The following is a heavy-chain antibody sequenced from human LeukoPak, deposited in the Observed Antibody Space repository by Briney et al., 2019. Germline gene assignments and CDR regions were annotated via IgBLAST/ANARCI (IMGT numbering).Heavy chain of an antibody. V-gene: IGHV3-23*01. CDR2: ISGSGGST. Sequence: GGSLRLSCAASGFTFSSYAMSWVRQAPGKGLEWVSAISGSGGSTYYADSVKGRFTISRDNSKNTLYLQMNSLRAEDTAVYYCAKGGHSIIYHYMDVWGKGTTVTVSS. J-gene: IGHJ6*03. CDR3: AKGGHSIIYHYMDV. D-gene: IGHD3-3*02. CDR1: GFTFSSYA.